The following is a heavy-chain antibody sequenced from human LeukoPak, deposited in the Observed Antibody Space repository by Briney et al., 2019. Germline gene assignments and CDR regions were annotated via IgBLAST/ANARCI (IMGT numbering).Heavy chain of an antibody. J-gene: IGHJ4*02. CDR3: ARERAAYCTGDCHSFDH. D-gene: IGHD2-21*02. Sequence: SQTLSLTCTVSGGSISSGDYYWNWIRQSPGKGLEWIGYIYYSESTYYNPSLRSRVTISIDRSKDQFSLKMSSVTAADTVTYFCARERAAYCTGDCHSFDHWGRESWSPSPQ. CDR2: IYYSEST. V-gene: IGHV4-30-4*01. CDR1: GGSISSGDYY.